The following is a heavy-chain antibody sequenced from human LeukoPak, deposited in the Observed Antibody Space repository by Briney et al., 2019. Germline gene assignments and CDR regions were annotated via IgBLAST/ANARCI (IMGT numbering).Heavy chain of an antibody. V-gene: IGHV4-39*01. CDR3: ARLEGSGIDY. CDR2: IYYTGST. Sequence: SETLSLTCTVSGGSISSNNFYWGWIRQPPGKGLEWIATIYYTGSTYYNPSLKSRVTISVDTSKNQFSLKLSSVTAAATAVYYCARLEGSGIDYWGQGTLVTVSS. CDR1: GGSISSNNFY. D-gene: IGHD6-25*01. J-gene: IGHJ4*02.